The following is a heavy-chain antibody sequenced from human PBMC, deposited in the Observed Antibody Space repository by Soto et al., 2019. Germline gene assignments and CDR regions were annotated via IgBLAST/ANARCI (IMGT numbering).Heavy chain of an antibody. CDR1: GGSISSSSYY. CDR2: IYYSGST. Sequence: QLQLQESGPGLVKPSETLSLTCTVSGGSISSSSYYWGWIRQPPGKGLEWIGSIYYSGSTYYNPSLKSRVTISVDTSKNQFSLKLSSVTAADTAVYYCARHAPTSYIVVVPAAIYYYYMDVWGKGTTVTVSS. CDR3: ARHAPTSYIVVVPAAIYYYYMDV. D-gene: IGHD2-2*01. V-gene: IGHV4-39*01. J-gene: IGHJ6*03.